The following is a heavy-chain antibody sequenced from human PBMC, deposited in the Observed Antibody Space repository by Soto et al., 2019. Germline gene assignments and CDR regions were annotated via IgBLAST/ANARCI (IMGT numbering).Heavy chain of an antibody. Sequence: VESLKISCKGSGYTFSGYRISWVRQMPGKGLEWLGTIDSSDSYTTYSPSFQCHVTISADKSINTAFLRWTSLKSSDTAMYYCSNLDLPFGSFGVFDLWGQGTMVTVSS. V-gene: IGHV5-10-1*01. CDR2: IDSSDSYT. D-gene: IGHD3-3*01. J-gene: IGHJ3*01. CDR1: GYTFSGYR. CDR3: SNLDLPFGSFGVFDL.